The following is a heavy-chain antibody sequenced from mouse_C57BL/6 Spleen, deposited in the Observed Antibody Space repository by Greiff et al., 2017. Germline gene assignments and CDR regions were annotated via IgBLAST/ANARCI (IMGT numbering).Heavy chain of an antibody. J-gene: IGHJ3*01. CDR2: INPNNGGT. V-gene: IGHV1-18*01. CDR1: GYTFTDYN. CDR3: ARDDYGWFAY. Sequence: VQLKESGPELVKPGASVKIPCKASGYTFTDYNMDWVKQSHGKSLEWIGDINPNNGGTIYNQKFKGKATLTVDKSSSTAYMELRSLTSEDTAVYYCARDDYGWFAYWRQGTLVTVSA. D-gene: IGHD2-4*01.